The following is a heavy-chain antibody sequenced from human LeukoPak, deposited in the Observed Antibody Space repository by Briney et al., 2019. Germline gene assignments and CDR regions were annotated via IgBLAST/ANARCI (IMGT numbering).Heavy chain of an antibody. CDR3: ARDNYYYCYGMDV. V-gene: IGHV1-2*02. CDR2: INLNSGGT. CDR1: GYTFIDYY. J-gene: IGHJ6*02. Sequence: EASVKVSCKASGYTFIDYYMHWVRQAPGQGLEWMGWINLNSGGTTYAQKFQGRVTMTRDTSISTAYVELSRLTSDDTAVYYCARDNYYYCYGMDVWGQGTTVTVS.